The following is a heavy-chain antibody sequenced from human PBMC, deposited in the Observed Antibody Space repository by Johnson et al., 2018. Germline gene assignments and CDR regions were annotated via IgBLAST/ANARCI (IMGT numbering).Heavy chain of an antibody. CDR2: ISYDGSNK. D-gene: IGHD4-17*01. CDR3: AKGDYGDYVRDYYYYMDV. CDR1: GFTFSSYG. J-gene: IGHJ6*03. Sequence: QVQLVQSGGGVVRPGGSLRLSCAASGFTFSSYGMHWVRQAPGKGLEWVAVISYDGSNKYYADSVKGRFTISRDNSKNTLYLQMNSLRAEDTAVYYCAKGDYGDYVRDYYYYMDVWGKGTTVTVSS. V-gene: IGHV3-30*18.